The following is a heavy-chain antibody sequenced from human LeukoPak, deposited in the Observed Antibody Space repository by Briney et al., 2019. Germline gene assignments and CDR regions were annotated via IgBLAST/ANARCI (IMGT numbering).Heavy chain of an antibody. Sequence: GGSLRLSCAASGFTFSSYAMHWVRQAPGKGLEWVAVISYDGSNKYYADSVKGRFTISRDNSKNTLYLQMNSLRAKDTAVYYCARDGDYYDSSGYYYYFDYWGQGTLVTVSS. CDR2: ISYDGSNK. D-gene: IGHD3-22*01. J-gene: IGHJ4*02. CDR1: GFTFSSYA. V-gene: IGHV3-30-3*01. CDR3: ARDGDYYDSSGYYYYFDY.